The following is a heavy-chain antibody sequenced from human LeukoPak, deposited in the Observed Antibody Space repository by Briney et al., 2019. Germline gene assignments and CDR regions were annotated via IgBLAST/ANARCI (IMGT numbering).Heavy chain of an antibody. Sequence: SETLSLTCTVSGGSISIYYWSWIRQPPGKGLEWIGYIYYSGSTNYNPSLKSRVTISVDTSKNQFPLKLTSVTAADTAVYFCAKTGNGYDPLYYYYYMDVWGKGTTVTVSS. J-gene: IGHJ6*03. D-gene: IGHD5-12*01. CDR1: GGSISIYY. CDR3: AKTGNGYDPLYYYYYMDV. CDR2: IYYSGST. V-gene: IGHV4-59*08.